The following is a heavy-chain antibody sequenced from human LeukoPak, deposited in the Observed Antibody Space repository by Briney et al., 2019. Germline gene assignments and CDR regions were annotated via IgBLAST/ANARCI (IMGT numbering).Heavy chain of an antibody. CDR1: GYIFTNNW. CDR2: IYPGDSDT. Sequence: GESLKISCKGSGYIFTNNWIGLVRQMPGTGLEWMGIIYPGDSDTRYSPSFEGQVTISVDKSISTAYLQWSSLKASDTAMYYCAIQTRDGSGSRGYSFDFWGQGTLVTVSS. V-gene: IGHV5-51*01. CDR3: AIQTRDGSGSRGYSFDF. J-gene: IGHJ4*02. D-gene: IGHD3-10*01.